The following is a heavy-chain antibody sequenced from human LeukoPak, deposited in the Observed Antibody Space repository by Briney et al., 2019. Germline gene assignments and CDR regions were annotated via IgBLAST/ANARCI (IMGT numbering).Heavy chain of an antibody. CDR3: ARGYSSSWNGPFSIDP. CDR2: INHSGST. Sequence: PSETLSLTCPFYGGSFSCYSWSSIRQPPGKGLEWIGEINHSGSTNYNPSLKSRVTISVDTSKKQFSLKLSSVTAADTAVYYCARGYSSSWNGPFSIDPCGQGTLVTVSS. V-gene: IGHV4-34*01. CDR1: GGSFSCYS. J-gene: IGHJ5*02. D-gene: IGHD6-13*01.